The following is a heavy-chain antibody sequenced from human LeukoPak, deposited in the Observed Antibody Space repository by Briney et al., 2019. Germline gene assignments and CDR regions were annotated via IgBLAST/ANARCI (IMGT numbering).Heavy chain of an antibody. Sequence: GGSLRLSCAASGFTFSSYAMSWVRQAPGKGLESVSAISGSGGSTYYADSVKGRFTISRDNSKNTLYLQINSLRAEDTAVYYCAKGLSFTMIVVVIIAHDFWGRGPRVSVSS. CDR2: ISGSGGST. J-gene: IGHJ4*02. CDR1: GFTFSSYA. V-gene: IGHV3-23*01. D-gene: IGHD3-22*01. CDR3: AKGLSFTMIVVVIIAHDF.